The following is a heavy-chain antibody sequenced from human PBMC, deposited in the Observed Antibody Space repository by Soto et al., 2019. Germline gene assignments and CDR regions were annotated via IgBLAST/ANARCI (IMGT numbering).Heavy chain of an antibody. J-gene: IGHJ4*02. Sequence: GGSLRLSCAASGFTFSSYAMHCARQPPGKGLEWVAGISYDGSNKYYADSVKGRFNISRDNSKKTRYLQIKSLRAEDTAVYYCEREGRPYVDYHFYDWGQGTLVTVSS. D-gene: IGHD4-17*01. V-gene: IGHV3-30-3*01. CDR2: ISYDGSNK. CDR3: EREGRPYVDYHFYD. CDR1: GFTFSSYA.